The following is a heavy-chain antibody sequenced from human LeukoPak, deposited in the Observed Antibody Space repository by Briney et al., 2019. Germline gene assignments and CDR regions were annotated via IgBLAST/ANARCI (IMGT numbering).Heavy chain of an antibody. CDR3: VKDADWGAFDI. D-gene: IGHD7-27*01. CDR1: GFRFDTHG. J-gene: IGHJ3*02. V-gene: IGHV3-64D*06. CDR2: ITSNGGST. Sequence: GGSLRLSCSASGFRFDTHGVDWVRQAPGKGLEFVSGITSNGGSTFYADFVKDRFTISRDNSKNTLYLQMSSLRPEDTAVYYCVKDADWGAFDIWGQGTMVTVSS.